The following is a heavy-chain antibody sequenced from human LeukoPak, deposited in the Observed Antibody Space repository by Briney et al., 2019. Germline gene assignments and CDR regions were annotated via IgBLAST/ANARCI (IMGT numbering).Heavy chain of an antibody. J-gene: IGHJ1*01. Sequence: GASVKVSCKASGYIFSNYDINWVRQAPGQGLEWMGWMSPNSDNTGYAQKFRDRVTVTKNISIGTAYIELSRLRSDDTAMYYCARGLRSGRRYFMGLWGQGTRVTVSP. CDR3: ARGLRSGRRYFMGL. D-gene: IGHD6-19*01. V-gene: IGHV1-8*01. CDR2: MSPNSDNT. CDR1: GYIFSNYD.